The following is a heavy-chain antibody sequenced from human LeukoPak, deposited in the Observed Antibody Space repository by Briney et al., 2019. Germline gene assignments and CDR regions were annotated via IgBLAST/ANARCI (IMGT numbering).Heavy chain of an antibody. D-gene: IGHD3-3*01. CDR2: IRSKAYGGTT. J-gene: IGHJ4*02. Sequence: PGRSLRLSCTASGFTLGNYAISWVRQAPGKGLEWVGFIRSKAYGGTTEYAASVKGRFTISRDDSKSIAYLQMDSLKTEDTALYYCTRDFRFSFDYWGQGTLVTVPS. V-gene: IGHV3-49*04. CDR3: TRDFRFSFDY. CDR1: GFTLGNYA.